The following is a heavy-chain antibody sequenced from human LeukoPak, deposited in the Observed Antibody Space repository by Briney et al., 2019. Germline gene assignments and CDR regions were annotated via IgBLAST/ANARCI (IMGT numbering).Heavy chain of an antibody. D-gene: IGHD6-13*01. CDR1: GFSFSSYG. J-gene: IGHJ6*02. CDR3: ASSKAAAGTRYYYGMDV. Sequence: HPGGSLRLSCAASGFSFSSYGMHWVRQAPGKGLEWVGVIWYDGNNKYYADSVKGRFTMSRDNSKNTLYLQMNSLRVEDTAVYYCASSKAAAGTRYYYGMDVWGQGTTVTVSS. CDR2: IWYDGNNK. V-gene: IGHV3-33*01.